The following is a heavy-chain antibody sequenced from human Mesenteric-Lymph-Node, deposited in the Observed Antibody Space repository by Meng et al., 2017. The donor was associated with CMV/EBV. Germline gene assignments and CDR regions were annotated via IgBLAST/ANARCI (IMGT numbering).Heavy chain of an antibody. J-gene: IGHJ4*02. Sequence: CKASGYTFSCYYMHWVRPAPGQGLEWMGWINLNTGGTNYGHKFQDRVTLTRDTSINTAYMELSRLRSDDTAVYHCAIVEGYKSGFGDWGQGTLVTVSS. CDR1: GYTFSCYY. D-gene: IGHD3-16*01. CDR2: INLNTGGT. CDR3: AIVEGYKSGFGD. V-gene: IGHV1-2*02.